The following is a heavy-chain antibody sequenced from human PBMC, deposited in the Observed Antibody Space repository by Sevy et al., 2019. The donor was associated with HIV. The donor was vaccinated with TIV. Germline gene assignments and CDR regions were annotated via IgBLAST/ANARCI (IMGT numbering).Heavy chain of an antibody. J-gene: IGHJ6*02. D-gene: IGHD6-6*01. Sequence: ASVKVSCKASGYTFTSYDINWVRQATGQGLEWMGLMNPNSGNTGYAQKFQGRVTMTRNTSISTAYMELSSLRSEDTAVYYCAGHIAARFYYGMDVWGQGTTVTVSS. CDR2: MNPNSGNT. V-gene: IGHV1-8*01. CDR3: AGHIAARFYYGMDV. CDR1: GYTFTSYD.